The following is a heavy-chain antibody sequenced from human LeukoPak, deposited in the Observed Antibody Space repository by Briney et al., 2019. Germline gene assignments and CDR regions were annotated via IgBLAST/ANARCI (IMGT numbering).Heavy chain of an antibody. J-gene: IGHJ4*02. V-gene: IGHV3-30*02. CDR2: IRYDGSNK. CDR1: GFTFSSYG. D-gene: IGHD3-16*02. CDR3: AKDRGVWGSYRYFDY. Sequence: GGSLRLSCAASGFTFSSYGTHWVRQAPGKGLEWVAFIRYDGSNKYYADSVKGRFTISRDNSKNTLYLQMNSLRAEDTAVYYCAKDRGVWGSYRYFDYWGQGTQVTVSS.